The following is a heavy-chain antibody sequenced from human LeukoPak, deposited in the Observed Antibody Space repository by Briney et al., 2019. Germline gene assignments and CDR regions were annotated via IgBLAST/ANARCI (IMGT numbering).Heavy chain of an antibody. Sequence: GSLRLSCAASGFTFGSYSMNWVRQAPGKGLEWVSYISSSSSTIYYADSVKGRFTISRDNAKNSLYLQMNSLRAEDTAVYYCARDFGYVGYYMGVWGKGTTVTVSS. D-gene: IGHD5-12*01. V-gene: IGHV3-48*01. CDR3: ARDFGYVGYYMGV. J-gene: IGHJ6*03. CDR1: GFTFGSYS. CDR2: ISSSSSTI.